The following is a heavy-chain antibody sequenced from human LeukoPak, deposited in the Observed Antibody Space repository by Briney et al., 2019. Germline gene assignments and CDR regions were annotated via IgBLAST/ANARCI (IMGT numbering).Heavy chain of an antibody. CDR3: ARDQPGHRYFDWLPPLFDY. Sequence: GGSLRLSCAASGFTFDDYAMHWVRQAPGKGLEWVSGISWNSGSIGYADSVKGRFTISRDNAKNSLYLQMNSLRAEDTAVYYCARDQPGHRYFDWLPPLFDYWGQGTLVTVSS. CDR2: ISWNSGSI. D-gene: IGHD3-9*01. J-gene: IGHJ4*02. V-gene: IGHV3-9*01. CDR1: GFTFDDYA.